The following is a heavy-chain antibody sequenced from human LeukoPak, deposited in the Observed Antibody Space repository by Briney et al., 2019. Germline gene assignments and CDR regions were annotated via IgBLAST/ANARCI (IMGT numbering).Heavy chain of an antibody. J-gene: IGHJ4*02. D-gene: IGHD3-10*02. Sequence: SVKVSCKASGYTFTDYFMNWVRQAPGQGLEWMGGIIPIFGTANYAQKFQGRVTITADESTSTAYMELSSLRSEDTAVYYCARVGAMLPYWGQGTLVTVSS. CDR2: IIPIFGTA. CDR1: GYTFTDYF. CDR3: ARVGAMLPY. V-gene: IGHV1-69*13.